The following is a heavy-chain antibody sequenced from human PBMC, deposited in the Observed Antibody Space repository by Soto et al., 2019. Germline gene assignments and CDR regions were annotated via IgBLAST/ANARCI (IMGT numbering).Heavy chain of an antibody. Sequence: QVHLVQSGAEVKKAGASVRVSCKASGYTFTRYGVSWVRQAPGQGLEWMGWISAYNANTNYAQKFHGRVTMTTDTSTNTVYMELRSLTSDDAAVYYCAREGFCSSGSCALYSHDYFGMDVWGQGTTVTVSS. J-gene: IGHJ6*02. CDR2: ISAYNANT. CDR1: GYTFTRYG. V-gene: IGHV1-18*01. CDR3: AREGFCSSGSCALYSHDYFGMDV. D-gene: IGHD2-15*01.